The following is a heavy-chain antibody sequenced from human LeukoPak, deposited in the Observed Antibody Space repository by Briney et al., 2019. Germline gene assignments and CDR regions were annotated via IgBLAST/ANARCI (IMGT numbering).Heavy chain of an antibody. J-gene: IGHJ6*03. V-gene: IGHV3-30*04. D-gene: IGHD1-26*01. CDR2: ISYDGSNK. CDR1: GFTFSSYV. Sequence: PGGSLRLSCAASGFTFSSYVMHWVRQAPGKGLEWVAVISYDGSNKYYADSVKGRFTISRDNSKNTLYLRMNSLRAEDTAVYYCARDPYSGTYGDTYYYYMDVWGKGTTVTISS. CDR3: ARDPYSGTYGDTYYYYMDV.